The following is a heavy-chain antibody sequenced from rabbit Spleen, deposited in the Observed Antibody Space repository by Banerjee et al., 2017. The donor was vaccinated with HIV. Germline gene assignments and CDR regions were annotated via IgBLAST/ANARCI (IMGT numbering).Heavy chain of an antibody. CDR3: ARDTSSSFSSYGMDL. CDR1: GVSFSDSSY. V-gene: IGHV1S45*01. Sequence: QEQLVESGGGLVQPEGSLTLTCTASGVSFSDSSYMCWVRQAPGKGLEWIACIELGSTGFTYFASWARGRFTISKTSSTTVTLQMTRLTAADTATYFCARDTSSSFSSYGMDLWGQGTLVTVS. CDR2: IELGSTGFT. J-gene: IGHJ6*01. D-gene: IGHD1-1*01.